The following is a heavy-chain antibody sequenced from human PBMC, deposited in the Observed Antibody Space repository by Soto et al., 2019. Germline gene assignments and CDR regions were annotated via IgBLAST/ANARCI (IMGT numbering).Heavy chain of an antibody. CDR3: AYLPCSGGSCDWFSFSGMDV. V-gene: IGHV2-5*02. D-gene: IGHD2-15*01. Sequence: QITLKESGPTLVKPTQTLTLTCTFSGFSLSTSGVGVAGIRQPPGKALEWLALTYWDDDKRYRPSLESRLTITKDTSKNQVVLTMTNMDSVDTATYYCAYLPCSGGSCDWFSFSGMDVWGQGTTVTVSS. J-gene: IGHJ6*02. CDR1: GFSLSTSGVG. CDR2: TYWDDDK.